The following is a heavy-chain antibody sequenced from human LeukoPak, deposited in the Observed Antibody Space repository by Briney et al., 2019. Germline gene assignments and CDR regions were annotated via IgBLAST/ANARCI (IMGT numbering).Heavy chain of an antibody. CDR2: INHSGST. D-gene: IGHD1-14*01. J-gene: IGHJ4*02. CDR1: GGSFSGYY. V-gene: IGHV4-34*01. CDR3: ARHPNQRATDY. Sequence: PSETLSLTCAVYGGSFSGYYWSWIRQPPGKGLEWIGEINHSGSTNYNPSLKSRVTISVDTSKNQFSLKLSSVTAADTAVYYCARHPNQRATDYWGQRTLVTVSS.